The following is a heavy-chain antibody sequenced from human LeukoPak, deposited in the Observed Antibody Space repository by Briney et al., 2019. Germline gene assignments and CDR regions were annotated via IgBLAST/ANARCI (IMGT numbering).Heavy chain of an antibody. Sequence: SETLSLTCTVSGGSIRSSSYYWGWIRQPPGKGLEWIGSIYYSGSTYYNPSLKSRVTISVDTSKNQFSLKLSSVTAADTAVYYCARHTLLWFGELLAYFDYWGQGTLVTVSS. V-gene: IGHV4-39*01. D-gene: IGHD3-10*01. CDR3: ARHTLLWFGELLAYFDY. CDR1: GGSIRSSSYY. CDR2: IYYSGST. J-gene: IGHJ4*02.